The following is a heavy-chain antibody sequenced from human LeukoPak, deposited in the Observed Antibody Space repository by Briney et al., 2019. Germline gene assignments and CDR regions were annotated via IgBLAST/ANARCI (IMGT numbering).Heavy chain of an antibody. CDR2: ITYSSSTI. D-gene: IGHD4-17*01. CDR3: ARDRLHYGEYEKTLDY. Sequence: GGSLRLSCAASGFTFSSYSMTWVRQAPGKGLEWVSYITYSSSTIYYADSVKGRFTISRDNAKNSLYLQMNSLRVDDTAVYYCARDRLHYGEYEKTLDYWGQGTLVTVSS. CDR1: GFTFSSYS. V-gene: IGHV3-48*01. J-gene: IGHJ4*02.